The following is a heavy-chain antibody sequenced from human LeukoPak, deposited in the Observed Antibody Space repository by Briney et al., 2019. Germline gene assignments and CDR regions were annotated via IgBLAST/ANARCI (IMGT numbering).Heavy chain of an antibody. Sequence: TSQTLSLTCSVSGGSFSSGDYYLTWIRQPPGKGLEWIGHIYYSGSTYYNPSPKSRVTMSVDTSKNQFSLNLSSVTAADTAVYYCARGIRGYYYGTSGYSGGGFDIWGQGTMVTVSS. CDR3: ARGIRGYYYGTSGYSGGGFDI. V-gene: IGHV4-30-4*01. J-gene: IGHJ3*02. CDR2: IYYSGST. D-gene: IGHD3-22*01. CDR1: GGSFSSGDYY.